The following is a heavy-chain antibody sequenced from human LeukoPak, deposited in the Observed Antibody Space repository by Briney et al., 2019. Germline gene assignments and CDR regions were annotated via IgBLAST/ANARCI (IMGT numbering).Heavy chain of an antibody. Sequence: PGGSLRLSCAASGFTFSSYSMNWVRQAPGKGLEWVSYISSSSSTIYYADSVKGRFTISRDNAKNSLYLQKNSLRAEDTAVYYCARDQVAVAGTGLDYWGQGTLVTVSS. J-gene: IGHJ4*02. CDR3: ARDQVAVAGTGLDY. CDR2: ISSSSSTI. CDR1: GFTFSSYS. D-gene: IGHD6-19*01. V-gene: IGHV3-48*01.